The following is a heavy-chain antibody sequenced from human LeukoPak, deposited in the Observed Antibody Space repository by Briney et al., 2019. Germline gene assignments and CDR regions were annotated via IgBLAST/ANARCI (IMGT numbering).Heavy chain of an antibody. CDR3: ARDTSSPT. Sequence: GGSLRLSCAASGFTFSSYGMHWIRQAPGKGLEWVASIWYDGSNKYYADSVKGRFTISRDNSKNTLYLQMNSLRAEDTAVYYCARDTSSPTWGQGAMVTVSS. V-gene: IGHV3-33*01. CDR2: IWYDGSNK. J-gene: IGHJ3*01. D-gene: IGHD6-13*01. CDR1: GFTFSSYG.